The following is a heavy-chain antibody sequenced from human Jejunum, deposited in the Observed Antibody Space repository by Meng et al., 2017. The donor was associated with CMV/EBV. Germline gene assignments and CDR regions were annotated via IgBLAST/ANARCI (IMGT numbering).Heavy chain of an antibody. CDR3: ARVSNWGFDY. CDR1: GFTVNSYS. D-gene: IGHD7-27*01. J-gene: IGHJ4*02. Sequence: LSGAASGFTVNSYSMIWVRQAPGTGLEWVSFITSNSDYIYYADSMKGRFTISRDNAKNSLYLQMNSLRAEDTAVYYCARVSNWGFDYWGQGALVTVSS. V-gene: IGHV3-21*01. CDR2: ITSNSDYI.